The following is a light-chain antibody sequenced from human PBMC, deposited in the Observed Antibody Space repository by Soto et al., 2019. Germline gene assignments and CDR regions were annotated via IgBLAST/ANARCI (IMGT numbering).Light chain of an antibody. Sequence: QSALTQPASVSGSLGQSIXISCTGTSSDVGGXHYVSWYQQXXXXAPKLMIYEVSNRPSGXSNRFSGSKSGHTASLTISGXXAEDEADYYCSSYXXXXXRXFGXXTKVTVL. CDR2: EVS. V-gene: IGLV2-14*01. J-gene: IGLJ1*01. CDR1: SSDVGGXHY. CDR3: SSYXXXXXRX.